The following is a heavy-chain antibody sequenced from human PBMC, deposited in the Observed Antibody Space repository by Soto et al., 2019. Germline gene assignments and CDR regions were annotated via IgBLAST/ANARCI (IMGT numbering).Heavy chain of an antibody. J-gene: IGHJ4*02. D-gene: IGHD3-9*01. CDR2: ISGSGGST. CDR1: GFTFSSYA. V-gene: IGHV3-23*01. CDR3: AKVENYDILTGPYNYFDY. Sequence: HPGGSLRLSCAASGFTFSSYAMSWVRQAPGKGLEWVSAISGSGGSTYYADSVKGRFTISRDNSKNTLYLQMNSLRAEDTAVYYCAKVENYDILTGPYNYFDYWGQGTLVTVSS.